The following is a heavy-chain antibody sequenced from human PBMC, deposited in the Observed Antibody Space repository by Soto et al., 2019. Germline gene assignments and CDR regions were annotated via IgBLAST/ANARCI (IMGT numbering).Heavy chain of an antibody. CDR2: ISSSSSYI. CDR1: GFTFSSYS. D-gene: IGHD2-2*01. V-gene: IGHV3-21*04. J-gene: IGHJ5*02. CDR3: AKSSEGIVVVPAGRGLFSNWFDP. Sequence: GGSLRLSCAASGFTFSSYSMNWVRQAPGKGLEWVSSISSSSSYIYYADTVKGRFTISRDNAKNSLYLQMNSLRAEDTALYYCAKSSEGIVVVPAGRGLFSNWFDPWGQRTLVTVSS.